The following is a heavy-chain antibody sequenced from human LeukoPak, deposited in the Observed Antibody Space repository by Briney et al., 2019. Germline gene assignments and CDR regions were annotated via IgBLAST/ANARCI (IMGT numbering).Heavy chain of an antibody. J-gene: IGHJ5*02. Sequence: GGSLRLSCAASGFTFSSYSMNWVRQAPGKGLEWVSSISSSSSYIYYADSVKGRFTISRDNAKNSLYLQMNSLRAEDTAVYYCARDAGSSGWYNWFDPWGQGTLVTVSS. CDR1: GFTFSSYS. D-gene: IGHD6-19*01. CDR2: ISSSSSYI. V-gene: IGHV3-21*01. CDR3: ARDAGSSGWYNWFDP.